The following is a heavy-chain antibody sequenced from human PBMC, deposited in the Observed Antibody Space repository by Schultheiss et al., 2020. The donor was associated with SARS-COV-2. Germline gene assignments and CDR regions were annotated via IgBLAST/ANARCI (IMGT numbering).Heavy chain of an antibody. CDR3: ASPDCSSTSCYILY. J-gene: IGHJ4*02. Sequence: GESLKISCAASGFTFSNYAMSWVRQAPGKGLEWVSAISGSGGSTYYADSVKGRFTISRDNSKNTLYLQMNSLRAEDTAVYYCASPDCSSTSCYILYWGQGTLVTVSS. V-gene: IGHV3-23*01. D-gene: IGHD2-2*02. CDR2: ISGSGGST. CDR1: GFTFSNYA.